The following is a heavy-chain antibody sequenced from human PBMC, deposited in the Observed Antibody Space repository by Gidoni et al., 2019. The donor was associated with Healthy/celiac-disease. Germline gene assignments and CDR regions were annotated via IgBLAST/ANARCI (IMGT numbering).Heavy chain of an antibody. D-gene: IGHD3-22*01. Sequence: QVQLVESGGGVVQPGRSLRLSCAASGFTLSSYDMNWVRQAPGKGLEWVAVISYDGSNKYYVDSVKGRFTISRDNSKNTLYLQMNSLRAEDTAVYYCAKDTEDYYYDSSGYRGGGDYWCQGTLVTVSS. CDR3: AKDTEDYYYDSSGYRGGGDY. V-gene: IGHV3-30*18. CDR2: ISYDGSNK. CDR1: GFTLSSYD. J-gene: IGHJ4*02.